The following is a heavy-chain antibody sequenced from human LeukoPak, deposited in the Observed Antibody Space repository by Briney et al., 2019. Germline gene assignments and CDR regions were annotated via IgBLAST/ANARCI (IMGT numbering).Heavy chain of an antibody. CDR2: INHSGST. CDR3: ARDSTRRERLYSSSWYYFDY. Sequence: PSQTLSLTCAVYGGSFSGYYWSWIRQPPGKGLEWIGEINHSGSTNYYPSLKSRVTISVDTSKNQFSLKLSSVTAADTAVYYCARDSTRRERLYSSSWYYFDYWGQGTLVTVSS. J-gene: IGHJ4*02. D-gene: IGHD6-13*01. CDR1: GGSFSGYY. V-gene: IGHV4-34*01.